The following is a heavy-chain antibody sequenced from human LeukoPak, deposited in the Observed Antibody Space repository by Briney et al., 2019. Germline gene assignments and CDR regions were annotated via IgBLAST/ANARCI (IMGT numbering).Heavy chain of an antibody. CDR2: IYTSGST. J-gene: IGHJ6*03. D-gene: IGHD5-24*01. Sequence: SQTLSFTCTVSGGSISSGSYYWSWIRQPAGKGLEWIGRIYTSGSTNYNPSLKSRVTISVDTSKNQFSLKLSSVTAADTAVYYCARDTEMGYYYYMDVWGKGTTVTVSS. CDR1: GGSISSGSYY. V-gene: IGHV4-61*02. CDR3: ARDTEMGYYYYMDV.